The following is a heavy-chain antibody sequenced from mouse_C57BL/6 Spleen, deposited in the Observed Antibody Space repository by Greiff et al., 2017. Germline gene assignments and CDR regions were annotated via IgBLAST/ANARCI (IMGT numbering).Heavy chain of an antibody. V-gene: IGHV1-76*01. CDR1: GYTFTDYY. J-gene: IGHJ4*01. Sequence: VQLQESGAELVRPGASVKLSCKASGYTFTDYYINWVKQRPGQGLEWIARIYPGSGNTYYNEKFKGKATLTAEKSSSTAYMQLSSLTSEDSAVYFCARDDGYSYYYAMDYWGQGTSVTVSS. D-gene: IGHD2-3*01. CDR3: ARDDGYSYYYAMDY. CDR2: IYPGSGNT.